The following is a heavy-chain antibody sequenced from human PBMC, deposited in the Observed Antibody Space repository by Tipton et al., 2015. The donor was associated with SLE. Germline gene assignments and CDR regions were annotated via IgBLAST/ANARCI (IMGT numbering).Heavy chain of an antibody. CDR1: GDSITNYY. CDR3: AKYTNYGSFDP. D-gene: IGHD4-11*01. J-gene: IGHJ5*02. V-gene: IGHV4-4*07. CDR2: SDTSGAT. Sequence: TLSLTCTVSGDSITNYYWSWIRQPAGKGLGWIGRSDTSGATIYNPSLKSRVTMSKDTSKNQFSLTLSSVTAADTAMYYCAKYTNYGSFDPWGQGTLVTVSS.